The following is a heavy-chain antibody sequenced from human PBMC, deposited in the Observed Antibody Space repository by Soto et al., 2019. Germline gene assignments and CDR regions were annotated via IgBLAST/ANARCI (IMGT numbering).Heavy chain of an antibody. Sequence: SETLSLTCTVSGGFIDFYYWSWIRQAPGKGLEWIGCSYYSGTTTYNPSFKSRVSISIDTSKTQFSLRLRSVTAADTAVYYCARRQNWNNLFDTWGQGKLVTVSS. CDR3: ARRQNWNNLFDT. V-gene: IGHV4-59*08. CDR2: SYYSGTT. CDR1: GGFIDFYY. J-gene: IGHJ4*02. D-gene: IGHD1-1*01.